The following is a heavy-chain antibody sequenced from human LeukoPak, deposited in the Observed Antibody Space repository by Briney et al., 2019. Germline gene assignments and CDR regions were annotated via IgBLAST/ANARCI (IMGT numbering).Heavy chain of an antibody. D-gene: IGHD5-18*01. V-gene: IGHV4-34*01. CDR3: ALSVDTAMLPNFDY. J-gene: IGHJ4*02. CDR1: GGSFSGYY. CDR2: INHSGST. Sequence: SETLSLTCAVYGGSFSGYYWSWIRQPPGKGLEWIGEINHSGSTNYNPSLKSRVTISVDTSKNQFSLKLSSVTAADTAVYYRALSVDTAMLPNFDYWGQGTLVTVSS.